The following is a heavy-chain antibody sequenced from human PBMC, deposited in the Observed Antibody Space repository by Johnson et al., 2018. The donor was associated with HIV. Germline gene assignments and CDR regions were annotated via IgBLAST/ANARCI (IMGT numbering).Heavy chain of an antibody. CDR1: GFTFSDHY. D-gene: IGHD3-10*02. V-gene: IGHV3-11*04. J-gene: IGHJ3*02. CDR3: ARLCSGCADAFDM. Sequence: VQLVESGGGLVKPGGSPRLSCAASGFTFSDHYMAWIRQAPGKGLEWVSYISSSGSNIYYADSVKGRFTVSRDNAKYSVYLQMKSLRAEDTAGYYCARLCSGCADAFDMWGQGTMVTVSS. CDR2: ISSSGSNI.